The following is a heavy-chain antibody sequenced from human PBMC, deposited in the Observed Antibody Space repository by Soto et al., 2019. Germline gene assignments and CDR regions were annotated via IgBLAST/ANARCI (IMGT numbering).Heavy chain of an antibody. CDR2: ISYDGSNK. J-gene: IGHJ6*02. V-gene: IGHV3-30*18. Sequence: GGSLRLSCAASGFTFSSYGMHWVRQAPGKGLEWVAVISYDGSNKYYADSVKGRFTISRDNSKNTLYLQMNSLGAEDTAVYYCAKEYSGSNPYSSYGMDVWGQGPRVTVSS. CDR3: AKEYSGSNPYSSYGMDV. D-gene: IGHD1-26*01. CDR1: GFTFSSYG.